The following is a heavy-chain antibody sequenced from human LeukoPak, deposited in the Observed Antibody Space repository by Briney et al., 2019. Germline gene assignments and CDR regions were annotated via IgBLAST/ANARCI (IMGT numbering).Heavy chain of an antibody. CDR1: GGTFSSYA. CDR3: ARAGDYGDYSDY. V-gene: IGHV1-46*01. J-gene: IGHJ4*02. CDR2: INPSGGST. Sequence: ASVKVSCKASGGTFSSYAISWVRQAPGQGLEWMGIINPSGGSTSYAQKFQGRVTMTRDTSTSTVYMELSSLRSEDTAVYYCARAGDYGDYSDYWGQGTLVTVSS. D-gene: IGHD3-16*01.